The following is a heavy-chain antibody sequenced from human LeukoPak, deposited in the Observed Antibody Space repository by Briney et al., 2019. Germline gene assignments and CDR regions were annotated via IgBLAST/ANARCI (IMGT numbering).Heavy chain of an antibody. CDR1: GYTFTGYY. Sequence: ASVKVSCKASGYTFTGYYMHWVRQAPGQGLEWMGWINPNSGGTNYAQKFQGRATMTRDTSISTAYMELSRLRSDDTAVYYCARDVGQQLVRRYNWFDPWGQGTLVTVSS. J-gene: IGHJ5*02. CDR3: ARDVGQQLVRRYNWFDP. V-gene: IGHV1-2*02. CDR2: INPNSGGT. D-gene: IGHD6-13*01.